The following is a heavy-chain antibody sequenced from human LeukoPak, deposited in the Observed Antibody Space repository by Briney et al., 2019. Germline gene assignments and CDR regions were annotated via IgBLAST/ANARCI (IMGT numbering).Heavy chain of an antibody. V-gene: IGHV1-69*05. CDR3: ARDDFSLIAAAGRLGD. D-gene: IGHD6-13*01. CDR1: GGTFSSYA. J-gene: IGHJ4*02. Sequence: SVKVSCKASGGTFSSYAISWVRQAPGQGLEWMGGIIPIFGTANYAQKFQGRVTITTDESTSTAYMELSSLRSEDTAVYYCARDDFSLIAAAGRLGDWGQGTLVTVSS. CDR2: IIPIFGTA.